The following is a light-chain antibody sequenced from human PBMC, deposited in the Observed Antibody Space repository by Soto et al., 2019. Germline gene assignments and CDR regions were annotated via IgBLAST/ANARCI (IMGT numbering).Light chain of an antibody. CDR2: ETT. V-gene: IGLV2-23*01. CDR3: CSYAGSGAVL. J-gene: IGLJ2*01. Sequence: QSALTQPASVSGSPGQSITISCTGTSSDVGSYNLVSWYQQHPGRAPKLIIYETTKRPSGVSNRFSGSKSGNTASVTVSGIQAEEEADYYCCSYAGSGAVLFGGGTKVTVL. CDR1: SSDVGSYNL.